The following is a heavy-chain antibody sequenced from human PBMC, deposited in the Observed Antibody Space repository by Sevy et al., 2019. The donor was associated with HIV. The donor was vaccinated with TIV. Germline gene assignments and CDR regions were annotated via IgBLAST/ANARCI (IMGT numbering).Heavy chain of an antibody. D-gene: IGHD2-2*02. Sequence: GGSLRLSCAASGFTFSSYAMRWVRQAPGKGLEWVAVISYDGSNKYYADSVKGRFTISRDNSKNTLYLQMNSLRAEDTAVYYCARGFWNVVVPAAINYFDYWGQGTLVTVSS. CDR2: ISYDGSNK. J-gene: IGHJ4*02. V-gene: IGHV3-30-3*01. CDR3: ARGFWNVVVPAAINYFDY. CDR1: GFTFSSYA.